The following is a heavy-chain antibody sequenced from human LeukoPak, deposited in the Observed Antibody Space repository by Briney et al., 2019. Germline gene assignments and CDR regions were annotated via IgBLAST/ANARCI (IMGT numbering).Heavy chain of an antibody. CDR3: AREDYYDSSGRFDY. Sequence: PSETLSLTCTVSGGSISSGDYYWSWIRQPPGTGLEWIGYIYYSGSTYYNPSLKSRVTISVDTSKNQFSLKLSSVTAADTAVYYCAREDYYDSSGRFDYWGQGTLVTVSS. J-gene: IGHJ4*02. CDR1: GGSISSGDYY. V-gene: IGHV4-30-4*01. CDR2: IYYSGST. D-gene: IGHD3-22*01.